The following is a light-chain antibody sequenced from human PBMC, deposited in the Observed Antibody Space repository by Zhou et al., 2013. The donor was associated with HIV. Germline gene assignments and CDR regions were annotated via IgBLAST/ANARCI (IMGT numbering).Light chain of an antibody. CDR3: QQYSSWPWT. V-gene: IGKV3-15*01. Sequence: DIVMTQSPATLSVSPGESATLSCRASQSVSGKLAWYQQRPGQAPRLLIYHASSRATGIPARFSGSDSGTEFTLTISSLQSGDFAIYYCQQYSSWPWTFGQGTRVDIK. CDR2: HAS. J-gene: IGKJ1*01. CDR1: QSVSGK.